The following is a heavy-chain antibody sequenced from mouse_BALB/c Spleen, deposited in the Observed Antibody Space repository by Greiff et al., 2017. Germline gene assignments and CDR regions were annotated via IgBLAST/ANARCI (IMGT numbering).Heavy chain of an antibody. CDR1: GFTFSSFG. CDR2: ISSGSSTI. J-gene: IGHJ4*01. CDR3: ARTDYASYAMDY. D-gene: IGHD2-4*01. V-gene: IGHV5-17*02. Sequence: EVKLVESGGGLVQPGGSRKLSCAASGFTFSSFGMHWVRQAPEKGLEWVAYISSGSSTIYYAATVKGRFTISRDNPKNTLFLQMTSLRSEDTAMYYCARTDYASYAMDYWGQGTSVTVSS.